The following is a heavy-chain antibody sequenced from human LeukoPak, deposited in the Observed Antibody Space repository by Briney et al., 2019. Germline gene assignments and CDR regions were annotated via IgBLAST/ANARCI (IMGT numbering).Heavy chain of an antibody. J-gene: IGHJ6*02. Sequence: GESLKISCKGSGYSFTSYGIGWVRQMPGKGLEWMGIIYPGDSDTRYSPSFQGQVTVSADKSISTAYLQWSSLKASDTAMYYCAVSSTLYCSSTSCHDYYYYGMDVWGQGTTVTVSS. D-gene: IGHD2-2*01. CDR3: AVSSTLYCSSTSCHDYYYYGMDV. V-gene: IGHV5-51*01. CDR2: IYPGDSDT. CDR1: GYSFTSYG.